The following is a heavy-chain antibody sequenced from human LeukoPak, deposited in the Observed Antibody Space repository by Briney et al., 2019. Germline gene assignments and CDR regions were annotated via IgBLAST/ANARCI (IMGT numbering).Heavy chain of an antibody. D-gene: IGHD6-13*01. V-gene: IGHV3-21*01. Sequence: GGSLRLSCAASGFTFSSYSMNWVRQAPGKGLEWVSSISSSSSYIYYADSVKGRLTISRDNAKNSLYLQMNSLRAEDTAVYYCARDRSSSFDYWGQGTLVTVSS. CDR1: GFTFSSYS. J-gene: IGHJ4*02. CDR3: ARDRSSSFDY. CDR2: ISSSSSYI.